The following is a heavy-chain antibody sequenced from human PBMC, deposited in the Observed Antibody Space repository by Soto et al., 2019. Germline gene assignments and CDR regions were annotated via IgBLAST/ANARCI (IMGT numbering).Heavy chain of an antibody. CDR3: ARVDSSGYYNWFDP. J-gene: IGHJ5*02. CDR1: GFSLSNARMG. CDR2: IFSNDEK. V-gene: IGHV2-26*01. D-gene: IGHD3-22*01. Sequence: SGPTLVNPTETLTLTCTVSGFSLSNARMGVSWIRQPPGKALEWLAHIFSNDEKSYSTSLKSRLTISKDTSKSQVVLTMTNMDPVDTATYYCARVDSSGYYNWFDPWGQGTLGTVSS.